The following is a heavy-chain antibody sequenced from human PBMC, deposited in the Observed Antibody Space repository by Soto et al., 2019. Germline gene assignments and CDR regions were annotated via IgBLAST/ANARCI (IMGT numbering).Heavy chain of an antibody. CDR1: GYTFTSYG. Sequence: ASVKVSCKASGYTFTSYGISWVRQAPGQGLEWMGWINPNSGGTNYAQKFQGWVTMTRDESTSTAYMELSSLRSEDTAVYYCARVPDIVVVVAATNYYYGMDVWGQGTTVTVSS. J-gene: IGHJ6*02. V-gene: IGHV1-18*01. CDR2: INPNSGGT. CDR3: ARVPDIVVVVAATNYYYGMDV. D-gene: IGHD2-15*01.